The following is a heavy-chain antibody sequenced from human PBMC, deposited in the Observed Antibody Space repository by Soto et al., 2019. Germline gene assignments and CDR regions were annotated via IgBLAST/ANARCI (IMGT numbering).Heavy chain of an antibody. J-gene: IGHJ4*02. CDR1: GGSFSGYY. Sequence: SETLSLTCAVYGGSFSGYYWSWIRQPPGKGLEWIGEINHSGSTNYNPSLKSRVTISVDTSKNQFSLRLSSVTAADTAVYYCARHLRPDGSGTYYNVGIDYWGQGTLVTVSS. CDR3: ARHLRPDGSGTYYNVGIDY. D-gene: IGHD3-10*01. CDR2: INHSGST. V-gene: IGHV4-34*01.